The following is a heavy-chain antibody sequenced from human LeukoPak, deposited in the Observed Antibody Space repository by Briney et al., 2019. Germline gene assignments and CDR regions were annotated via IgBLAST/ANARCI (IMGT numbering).Heavy chain of an antibody. V-gene: IGHV3-30*18. CDR2: RSYDGSNK. D-gene: IGHD3-16*02. J-gene: IGHJ4*02. CDR3: ANDYVWGSYRSNTPGRRFDY. CDR1: GFTFSSYG. Sequence: GGSLRLSCAASGFTFSSYGTHWVRLAPGKGLEWVAVRSYDGSNKYYADSVKGQFTISRDNSKNTLYLQMNSLRAEDTAVYYCANDYVWGSYRSNTPGRRFDYWGQGTLVTVSS.